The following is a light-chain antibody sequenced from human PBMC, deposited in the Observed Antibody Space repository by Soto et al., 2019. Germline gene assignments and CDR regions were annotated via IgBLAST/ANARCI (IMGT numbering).Light chain of an antibody. CDR2: DVS. J-gene: IGLJ2*01. CDR1: SSDVGYYDY. Sequence: QPVLTQPASVSGSPGQSITISCTGTSSDVGYYDYVSWYQQHPGKAPKLIIYDVSTRPSGVSYRFSGSKSGNTASLTISGLQAEDEADYHCSSYTTSSTVLFGGGTKLTVL. V-gene: IGLV2-14*03. CDR3: SSYTTSSTVL.